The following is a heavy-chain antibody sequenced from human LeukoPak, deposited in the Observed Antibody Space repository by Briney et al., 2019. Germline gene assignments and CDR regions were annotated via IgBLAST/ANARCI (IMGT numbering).Heavy chain of an antibody. Sequence: PGGSLRLSCAASGFTFSSYWMSWVRQAPGKGLEWVANIKQDGSEKYYVDSVKGRFTISRDNAKNSLYLQMNSLRAEDTAVYYCAKDAYSSGWYVNDAFDIWGQGTMVTVSS. J-gene: IGHJ3*02. CDR3: AKDAYSSGWYVNDAFDI. D-gene: IGHD6-19*01. CDR2: IKQDGSEK. CDR1: GFTFSSYW. V-gene: IGHV3-7*03.